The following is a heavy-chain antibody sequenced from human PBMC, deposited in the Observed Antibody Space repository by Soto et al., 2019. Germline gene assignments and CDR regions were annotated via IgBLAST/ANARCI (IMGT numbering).Heavy chain of an antibody. J-gene: IGHJ6*02. CDR2: ISYDGSNK. Sequence: QVQLVESGGGVVQRGRSLRLSCAASGFTFSSYAMHWVRQAPGKGLEWVAVISYDGSNKYYADSVKGRFTISRDNSKNTLYLQMNSLRAEDTAVYYCARDRIEAAGTPRFNYYYGMDVWGQGTTVTVSS. CDR3: ARDRIEAAGTPRFNYYYGMDV. CDR1: GFTFSSYA. V-gene: IGHV3-30-3*01. D-gene: IGHD6-13*01.